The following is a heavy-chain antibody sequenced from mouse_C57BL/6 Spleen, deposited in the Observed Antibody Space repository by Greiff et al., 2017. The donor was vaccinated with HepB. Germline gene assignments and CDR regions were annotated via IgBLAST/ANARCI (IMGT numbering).Heavy chain of an antibody. CDR3: ARQGSGNSWFAY. CDR1: GYTFTDYN. Sequence: EVQLQQSGPELVKPGASVKMSCKASGYTFTDYNMHWVKQSHGKSLEWIGYINPNNGGTSYNQKFKGKATLTVNKSSSTAYMELRSLTSEDSAVYYCARQGSGNSWFAYWGQGTLVTVSA. V-gene: IGHV1-22*01. CDR2: INPNNGGT. D-gene: IGHD4-1*01. J-gene: IGHJ3*01.